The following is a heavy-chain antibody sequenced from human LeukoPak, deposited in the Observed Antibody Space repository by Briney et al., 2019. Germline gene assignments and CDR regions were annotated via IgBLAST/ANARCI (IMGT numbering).Heavy chain of an antibody. CDR1: GGSISSYY. Sequence: MTSEALSLTCTVSGGSISSYYWSWIRQPAGKGLEWIGRIYTSGSTNYNPSLKSRVTMSVDTSKNQFSLKLSSVTAADTAVYYCARDRILPKNRTAFDIWGQGTMVTVSS. J-gene: IGHJ3*02. CDR3: ARDRILPKNRTAFDI. V-gene: IGHV4-4*07. CDR2: IYTSGST. D-gene: IGHD2-15*01.